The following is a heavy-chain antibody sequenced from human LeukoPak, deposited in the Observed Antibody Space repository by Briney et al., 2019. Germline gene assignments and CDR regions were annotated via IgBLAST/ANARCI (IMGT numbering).Heavy chain of an antibody. CDR1: VYTFTNYY. V-gene: IGHV1-46*01. J-gene: IGHJ4*02. CDR2: INPRGGSR. Sequence: GASVTVSFKSSVYTFTNYYMHWVRQAPGQGREWMGIINPRGGSRSYAQKFQGRVTMTSDTSTSTVYMELSSLRSEDTAVYYCARATVTTAYFDYWGQGTLFTVSS. CDR3: ARATVTTAYFDY. D-gene: IGHD4-17*01.